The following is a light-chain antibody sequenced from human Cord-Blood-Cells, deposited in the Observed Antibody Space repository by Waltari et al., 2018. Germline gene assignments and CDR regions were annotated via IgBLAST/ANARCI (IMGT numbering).Light chain of an antibody. CDR1: QSISSY. CDR3: QPSYSTPLT. J-gene: IGKJ4*01. Sequence: IQMTQSPSSLSASVGDRVTITCRASQSISSYLNWYQQKPGKAPKPLIYAASSLQSGVPSRFSGSGSGTDFTLTISSLQPEDFATYYCQPSYSTPLTFGGGTKVEIK. V-gene: IGKV1-39*01. CDR2: AAS.